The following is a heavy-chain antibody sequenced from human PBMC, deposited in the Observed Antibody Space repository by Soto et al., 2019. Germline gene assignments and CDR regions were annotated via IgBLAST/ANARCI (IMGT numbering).Heavy chain of an antibody. CDR1: GFTFKDYY. J-gene: IGHJ4*02. Sequence: QVQLLESGGNLVQPGGSLRLSCVASGFTFKDYYMTWFRQAPGKGLEFVSYISGSGSDPTYADSVKGRFTISRDNAKNSLYLQMNNLRAEDTAVYYCARPTRFPGDWGQGTLVTVSS. D-gene: IGHD3-16*01. CDR3: ARPTRFPGD. V-gene: IGHV3-11*03. CDR2: ISGSGSDP.